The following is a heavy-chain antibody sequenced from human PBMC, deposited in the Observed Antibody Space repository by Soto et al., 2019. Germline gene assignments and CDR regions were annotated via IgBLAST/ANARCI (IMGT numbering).Heavy chain of an antibody. V-gene: IGHV4-31*03. CDR3: ARGIIGPLGRYGIDY. J-gene: IGHJ4*02. CDR1: GGSISSGGYY. CDR2: IYYSGST. D-gene: IGHD3-16*02. Sequence: SETLSLTCTVSGGSISSGGYYWSWIRQHPGKGLEWIGYIYYSGSTYYNPSLKSRVTISVDTSKNQFSLKLSSVTAADTAVYYCARGIIGPLGRYGIDYWGQGTLVTVSS.